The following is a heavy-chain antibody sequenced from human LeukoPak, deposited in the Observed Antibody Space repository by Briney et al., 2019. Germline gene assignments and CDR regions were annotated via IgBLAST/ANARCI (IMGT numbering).Heavy chain of an antibody. D-gene: IGHD3-10*01. V-gene: IGHV1-2*02. CDR2: INPNSGGT. CDR1: GYTFTGYY. CDR3: ARPSGSYDAFDI. Sequence: ASVKVSCKASGYTFTGYYMHWVRQAPGQGLEWMGWINPNSGGTNYAQKFQGRVTMTRDTSISTAYMELSRLRSDDTAVYYCARPSGSYDAFDIWVQGTMVTVSS. J-gene: IGHJ3*02.